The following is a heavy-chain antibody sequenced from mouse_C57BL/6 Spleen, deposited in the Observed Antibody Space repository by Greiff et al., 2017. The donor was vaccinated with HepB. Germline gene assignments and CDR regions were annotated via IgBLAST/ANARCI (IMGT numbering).Heavy chain of an antibody. CDR3: ARAYDYGRGFAY. V-gene: IGHV1-22*01. CDR2: INPNNGGT. D-gene: IGHD1-1*01. Sequence: EVQLQQSGPELVKPGASVKMSCKASGYTFTDYNMHWVKQSHGKSLEWIGYINPNNGGTSYNQKFKGKATLTVNKSSSTAYMEPRSLTSEDSAVYYCARAYDYGRGFAYWGQGTLVTVSA. CDR1: GYTFTDYN. J-gene: IGHJ3*01.